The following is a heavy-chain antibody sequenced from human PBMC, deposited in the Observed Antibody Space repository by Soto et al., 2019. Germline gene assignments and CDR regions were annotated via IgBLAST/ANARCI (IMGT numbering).Heavy chain of an antibody. CDR2: IHYSGST. D-gene: IGHD6-25*01. V-gene: IGHV4-31*03. Sequence: QVQLQESGPGLVEPSQTLSLTCTVSGGSISGEGYYWSWIRQYSGRGLEWIGYIHYSGSTYSNPSLECRVTMSVDACMDAFFLKLTSVSASDRAVYCCARAGTATEGWENWVDRWGQCTLVNVSS. CDR3: ARAGTATEGWENWVDR. J-gene: IGHJ5*02. CDR1: GGSISGEGYY.